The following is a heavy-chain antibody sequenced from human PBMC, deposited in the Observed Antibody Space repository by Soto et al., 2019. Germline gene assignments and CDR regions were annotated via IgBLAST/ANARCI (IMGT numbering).Heavy chain of an antibody. CDR3: ARGRAVAGIGD. CDR2: INHSGST. Sequence: SETLALTCAVYGGSFSGYYWSWIRQPPGKGLEWIGEINHSGSTNYNPSLKSRVTISVDTSKNQFSLKLSSVTAADTAVYYCARGRAVAGIGDWGQGTLVTVSS. D-gene: IGHD6-19*01. CDR1: GGSFSGYY. V-gene: IGHV4-34*01. J-gene: IGHJ4*02.